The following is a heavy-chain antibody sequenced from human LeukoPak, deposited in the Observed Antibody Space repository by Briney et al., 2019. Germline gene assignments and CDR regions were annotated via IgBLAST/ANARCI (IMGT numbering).Heavy chain of an antibody. J-gene: IGHJ6*02. V-gene: IGHV4-59*01. CDR3: ARLPYCSSTSCYRGGYYYYYGMDV. D-gene: IGHD2-2*02. CDR2: IYYSGST. Sequence: SETLSFTCTVPGGSISSYYWSWIGQPPGKGLEWIGYIYYSGSTTYNPSLKSRVTISVDTSKNQFSLKLSSVTAADAAVYYCARLPYCSSTSCYRGGYYYYYGMDVWGQGTMVTVSS. CDR1: GGSISSYY.